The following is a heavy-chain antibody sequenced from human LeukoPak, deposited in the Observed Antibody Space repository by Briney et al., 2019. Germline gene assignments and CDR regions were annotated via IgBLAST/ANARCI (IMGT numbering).Heavy chain of an antibody. CDR3: ARGPYGSGNYLHYFDY. V-gene: IGHV1-8*01. CDR2: MNPNTGNT. J-gene: IGHJ4*02. Sequence: ASVKVSCKASGYTFTSYDINWVRQATGQGLEWMGWMNPNTGNTGYAQKFQGRVTMTRNTSISTAYMELSSLRSEDTAVYYCARGPYGSGNYLHYFDYWGQGTPVTVSS. CDR1: GYTFTSYD. D-gene: IGHD3-10*01.